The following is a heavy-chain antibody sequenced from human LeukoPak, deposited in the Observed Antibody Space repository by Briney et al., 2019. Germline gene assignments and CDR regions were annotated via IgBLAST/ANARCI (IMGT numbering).Heavy chain of an antibody. V-gene: IGHV1-69*13. J-gene: IGHJ4*02. CDR3: ARADYDYVWGSYRYSGFDY. CDR1: GGTFSSYA. CDR2: IIPIFGTA. Sequence: ASVKVSCTASGGTFSSYAISWVRQAPGQGLEWMGGIIPIFGTANYAQKFQGRVTITADESTSTAYMELSSLRSEDTAVYYCARADYDYVWGSYRYSGFDYWGQGTLVTVSS. D-gene: IGHD3-16*02.